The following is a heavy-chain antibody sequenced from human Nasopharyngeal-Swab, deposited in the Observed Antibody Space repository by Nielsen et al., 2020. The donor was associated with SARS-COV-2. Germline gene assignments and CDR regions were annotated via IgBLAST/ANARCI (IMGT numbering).Heavy chain of an antibody. Sequence: SETLSLTCTVSGGSISSYYWSWIRQPPGKGLEWIGYMYYSGSTKYNPALKSRVTISVDTYKNQFSLRLSSVTAADTAVYYCAREDRWTLTSFYYALDVWGQGTTVTVSS. CDR1: GGSISSYY. CDR3: AREDRWTLTSFYYALDV. J-gene: IGHJ6*02. V-gene: IGHV4-59*12. CDR2: MYYSGST. D-gene: IGHD3-9*01.